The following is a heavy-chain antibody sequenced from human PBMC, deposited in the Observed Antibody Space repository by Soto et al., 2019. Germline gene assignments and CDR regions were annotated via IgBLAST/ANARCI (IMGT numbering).Heavy chain of an antibody. CDR1: GGSFSGYY. J-gene: IGHJ5*02. CDR2: INHSGST. D-gene: IGHD6-13*01. CDR3: ARRLLRGFIAAAGRKSNWFDP. V-gene: IGHV4-34*01. Sequence: PSETLSLTCAVYGGSFSGYYWSWIRQPPGKGLEWIGEINHSGSTNYNPSLKSRVTISVDTSKNQFSLKLSSVTAADTAVYYCARRLLRGFIAAAGRKSNWFDPWGQGTLVTVSS.